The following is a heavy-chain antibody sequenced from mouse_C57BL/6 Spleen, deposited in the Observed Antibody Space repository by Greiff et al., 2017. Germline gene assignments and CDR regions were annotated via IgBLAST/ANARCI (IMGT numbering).Heavy chain of an antibody. V-gene: IGHV1-39*01. CDR2: INPNYGTT. CDR1: GYSFTDYN. J-gene: IGHJ4*01. Sequence: EVKLQESGPELVKPGASVKISCKASGYSFTDYNMNWVKQSNGKSLEWIGVINPNYGTTSYNQKFKGKATLTVDQSSSTAYMQLNSLTSEDSAVYYCASGLRQNYAMDYWGQGTSVTVSS. D-gene: IGHD2-4*01. CDR3: ASGLRQNYAMDY.